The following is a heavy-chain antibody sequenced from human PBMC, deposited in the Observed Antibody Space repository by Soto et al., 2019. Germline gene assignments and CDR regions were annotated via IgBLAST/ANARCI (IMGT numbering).Heavy chain of an antibody. Sequence: HVQLVQSGAEVRKPGASVKVSCEASGYTFNTYSISWVRQAPGQGLEWMGWISTYNGNTKYAQNLQGRVTMTTDTSTNTAYMELRSLRSDDTAVYYCARVGLDFDYWGQGTLVTVSS. CDR2: ISTYNGNT. CDR3: ARVGLDFDY. V-gene: IGHV1-18*01. CDR1: GYTFNTYS. J-gene: IGHJ4*02.